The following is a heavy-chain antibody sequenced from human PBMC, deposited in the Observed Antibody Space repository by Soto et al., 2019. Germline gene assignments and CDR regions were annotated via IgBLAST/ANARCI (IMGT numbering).Heavy chain of an antibody. V-gene: IGHV4-59*01. CDR1: GGSISSYY. CDR3: ARADSSSWYVWFDP. CDR2: IYYSGST. D-gene: IGHD6-13*01. J-gene: IGHJ5*02. Sequence: PSETLSLTXTVSGGSISSYYWSWIRQPPGKGLEWIGYIYYSGSTNYNPSLKSRVTISVDTSKNQFSLKLSSVTAADTAVYYCARADSSSWYVWFDPWGQGTLVTVSS.